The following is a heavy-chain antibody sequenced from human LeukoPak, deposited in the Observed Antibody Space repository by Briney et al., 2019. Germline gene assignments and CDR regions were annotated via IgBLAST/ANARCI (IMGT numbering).Heavy chain of an antibody. CDR1: GGSISRSSYY. J-gene: IGHJ6*03. CDR3: ARDSGSSSSAYYYYYYMDV. Sequence: KPSDTLSLTCTVSGGSISRSSYYWGWIRQPPGKGLVWIGSIYYSGSTYYNPSLKSRVTISVDTSKNQFSLKLSSVTAADTAVYYGARDSGSSSSAYYYYYYMDVWGKGTTVTVSS. D-gene: IGHD6-6*01. V-gene: IGHV4-39*07. CDR2: IYYSGST.